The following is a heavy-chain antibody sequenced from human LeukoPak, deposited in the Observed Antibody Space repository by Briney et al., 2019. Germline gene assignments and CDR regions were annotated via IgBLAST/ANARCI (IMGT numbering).Heavy chain of an antibody. CDR3: AKASARFTVTYSWDY. V-gene: IGHV3-23*01. J-gene: IGHJ4*02. CDR1: GFTFNIYA. Sequence: PGGSLRLSCVASGFTFNIYAITWVRQAPGKGLVWVATTSDSGDSTYYADSVKGRFTISRDNSKNTLYLQMNTLRAEGTALYYCAKASARFTVTYSWDYWGQGTLGTVSS. CDR2: TSDSGDST. D-gene: IGHD2-8*02.